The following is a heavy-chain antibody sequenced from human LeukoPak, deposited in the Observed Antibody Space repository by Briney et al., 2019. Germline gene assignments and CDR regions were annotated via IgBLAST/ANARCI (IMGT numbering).Heavy chain of an antibody. D-gene: IGHD3-9*01. CDR3: ASSLLTADAFDI. Sequence: PSETLSLPCAVYGGSFSGYYWSWIRQPPGKGLEWIGEINHSGSTNYNPSLKSRVTISIDTSKNQFSLKLSSVTAADTAVYYCASSLLTADAFDIWGQRTMVTVSS. V-gene: IGHV4-34*01. CDR1: GGSFSGYY. CDR2: INHSGST. J-gene: IGHJ3*02.